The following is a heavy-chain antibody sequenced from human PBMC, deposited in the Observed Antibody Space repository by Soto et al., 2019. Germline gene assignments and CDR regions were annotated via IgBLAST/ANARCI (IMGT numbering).Heavy chain of an antibody. J-gene: IGHJ6*02. CDR1: GESFSGNY. CDR2: FSDSGST. V-gene: IGHV4-34*01. CDR3: ARGNFYYGMDV. Sequence: SETLSLTCAVYGESFSGNYWSWIRQPPGKGLEWVGEFSDSGSTNYNPSLKSRVTISEDMSKSQFSLKLSSVTAADTAVYYCARGNFYYGMDVWGQGTTVTVSS.